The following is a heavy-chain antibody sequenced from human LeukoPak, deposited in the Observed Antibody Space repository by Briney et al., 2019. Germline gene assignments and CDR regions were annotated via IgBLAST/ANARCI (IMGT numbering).Heavy chain of an antibody. V-gene: IGHV3-48*02. CDR1: GFTFSSYS. J-gene: IGHJ6*04. D-gene: IGHD3-3*01. CDR3: ARGPSKVYYDFWSGPDPYGMDV. CDR2: ISSSSSTI. Sequence: GGSLRLSCAASGFTFSSYSMNWVRQAPGKGLEWVSYISSSSSTIYYADSVKGRFTISRDNAKNSLYLQMNSLRDEDTAVYYCARGPSKVYYDFWSGPDPYGMDVWGKGTTVTVSS.